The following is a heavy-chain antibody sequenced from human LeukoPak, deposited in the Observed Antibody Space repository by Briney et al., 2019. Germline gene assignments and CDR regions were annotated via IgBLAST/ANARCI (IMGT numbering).Heavy chain of an antibody. CDR1: GGSISSYY. CDR2: IYYSGST. CDR3: ARDNGIAAAGFYYYYGMDV. Sequence: PSETLSLTCTLSGGSISSYYWSWIRQPPGKGLEWIGYIYYSGSTNYNPSLKSRVTISVDTSKNQFSLKLSSVTAADTAVYYCARDNGIAAAGFYYYYGMDVWGQGTTVTVSS. D-gene: IGHD6-13*01. J-gene: IGHJ6*02. V-gene: IGHV4-59*01.